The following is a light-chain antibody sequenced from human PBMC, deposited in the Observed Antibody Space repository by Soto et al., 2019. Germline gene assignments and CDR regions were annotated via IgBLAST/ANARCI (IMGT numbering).Light chain of an antibody. CDR2: EVS. V-gene: IGLV2-14*01. CDR1: SSNVGGYNY. Sequence: QSALTQPASVSGSPGQSITISCTGTSSNVGGYNYVSWYQQHPGKAPKLMIYEVSNRPSGVSNRFSGSKSGNTDSLTISGLQAEDEADNYCSSYTSSSTHVVFGGGTKVTVL. CDR3: SSYTSSSTHVV. J-gene: IGLJ2*01.